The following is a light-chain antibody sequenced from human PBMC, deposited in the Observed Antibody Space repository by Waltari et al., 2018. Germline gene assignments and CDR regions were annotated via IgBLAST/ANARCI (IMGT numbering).Light chain of an antibody. CDR1: IGNNY. CDR3: GSWINSLSTVV. J-gene: IGLJ2*01. V-gene: IGLV1-51*01. CDR2: DNN. Sequence: QSVLTQPPSVPAAPGQMVSISCSGDIGNNYVSWYQQVPGTAPKLVIHDNNKRPSGTPDRFSASKSATSATLVITGLQTGDEADYFCGSWINSLSTVVFGGRTKLTVL.